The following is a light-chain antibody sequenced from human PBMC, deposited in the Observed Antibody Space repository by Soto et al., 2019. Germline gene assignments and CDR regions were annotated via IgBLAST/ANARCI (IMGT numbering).Light chain of an antibody. CDR1: RSDIGAYNF. CDR2: DVN. Sequence: QSALTQPASVSGSPGQSITISCTGTRSDIGAYNFVSWYQQHTGEVPKLILYDVNVRRSGVSNRFSGSKSGNTASLTISGLQVEDEVDYYCTSLTTSTTMIFGGGTK. J-gene: IGLJ2*01. CDR3: TSLTTSTTMI. V-gene: IGLV2-14*03.